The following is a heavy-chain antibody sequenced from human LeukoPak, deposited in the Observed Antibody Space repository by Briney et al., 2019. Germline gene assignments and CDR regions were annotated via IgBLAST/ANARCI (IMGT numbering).Heavy chain of an antibody. D-gene: IGHD6-19*01. CDR2: ISAYKGYT. CDR1: GDTFSGYG. V-gene: IGHV1-18*01. J-gene: IGHJ4*02. CDR3: AREAVSFVAVAKEGYFDF. Sequence: GASVKVSCKASGDTFSGYGITWVRQAPGQGLEWMGWISAYKGYTSHAQKFQDRIIMSTDTSTTTAYMELRNLKSDDTAVYYCAREAVSFVAVAKEGYFDFWGQGTLVTVSS.